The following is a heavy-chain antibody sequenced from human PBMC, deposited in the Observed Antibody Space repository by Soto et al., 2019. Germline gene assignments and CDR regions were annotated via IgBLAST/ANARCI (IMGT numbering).Heavy chain of an antibody. J-gene: IGHJ4*02. CDR3: ARLWSGYTNMLDY. V-gene: IGHV3-64*01. CDR2: ISSNGGST. D-gene: IGHD3-3*01. CDR1: GFTFSSYA. Sequence: WGSLRLSCAASGFTFSSYAMHWVRQAPGKGLEYVSAISSNGGSTYYANSVKGRFTISRDNSKNTLYLQMGSLRAEDMAVYYCARLWSGYTNMLDYWGQGTLVNVSS.